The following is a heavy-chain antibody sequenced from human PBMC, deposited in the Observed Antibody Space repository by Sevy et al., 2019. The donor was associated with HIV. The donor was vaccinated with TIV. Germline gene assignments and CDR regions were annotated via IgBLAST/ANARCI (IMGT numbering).Heavy chain of an antibody. D-gene: IGHD3-9*01. CDR1: GFNFRNYS. V-gene: IGHV3-48*01. J-gene: IGHJ4*02. CDR3: AKFEKHPLREGF. Sequence: GGSLRLSCAASGFNFRNYSMTWVRQAPGKGLDWVSYISSGSGTIHYSDSVKDRFTISRDNAKNILYLDNFNLIAEDTARYYCAKFEKHPLREGFWGQGALVTVSS. CDR2: ISSGSGTI.